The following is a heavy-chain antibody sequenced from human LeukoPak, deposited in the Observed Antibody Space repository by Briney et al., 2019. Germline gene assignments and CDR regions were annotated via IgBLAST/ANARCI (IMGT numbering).Heavy chain of an antibody. CDR1: GFTFSSYA. CDR2: ISYDGSNK. CDR3: ARDALSGSYLDY. V-gene: IGHV3-30-3*01. D-gene: IGHD1-26*01. J-gene: IGHJ4*02. Sequence: GRSLRLSCAASGFTFSSYAMHWVRQAPGKGLEWVAVISYDGSNKYYADSVKGRFTISRDNSKNTPYLQMNSLRAEDTAVYYCARDALSGSYLDYWGQGTLVTVSS.